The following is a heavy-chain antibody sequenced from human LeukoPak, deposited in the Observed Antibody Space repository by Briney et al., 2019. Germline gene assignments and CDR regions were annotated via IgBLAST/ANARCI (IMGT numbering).Heavy chain of an antibody. D-gene: IGHD3-22*01. CDR3: ARGRNYYYDRPNDY. CDR1: GGSFSGYY. Sequence: SETLSLTGAGYGGSFSGYYWSWIRQPPGNGLELIGEINHSGSTNYNPSLKSRVTISVDTSKNQFSLKLSSVTAADTDVYYCARGRNYYYDRPNDYWGQGTLVTVSS. J-gene: IGHJ4*02. CDR2: INHSGST. V-gene: IGHV4-34*01.